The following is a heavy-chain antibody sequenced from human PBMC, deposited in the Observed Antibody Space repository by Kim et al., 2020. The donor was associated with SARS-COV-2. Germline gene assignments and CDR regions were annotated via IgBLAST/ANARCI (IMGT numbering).Heavy chain of an antibody. J-gene: IGHJ6*02. D-gene: IGHD3-10*01. CDR1: GFTFSSYS. CDR2: ISSSSSTI. V-gene: IGHV3-48*02. Sequence: GGSLRLSCAASGFTFSSYSMNWVRQAPGKGLEWVSYISSSSSTIYYADSVKGRFTISRDNAKNSLYLQMNSLRDEDTAVYYCAREAGRFTNYYYYYGMDVWGQGTTVTVSS. CDR3: AREAGRFTNYYYYYGMDV.